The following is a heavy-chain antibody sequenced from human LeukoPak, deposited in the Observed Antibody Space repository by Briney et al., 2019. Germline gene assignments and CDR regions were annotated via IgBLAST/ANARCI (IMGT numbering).Heavy chain of an antibody. CDR3: ARVAGRSWYKWFDT. Sequence: ASVKVSCKASGYTFTGYFLYWVRQAPGQGPECVGGRNPNSGGTNYAEKFQGRVTMTRDTCISTAYMELSRLRSDDTAVYYCARVAGRSWYKWFDTGGQGPLVTVSS. CDR2: RNPNSGGT. D-gene: IGHD6-13*01. CDR1: GYTFTGYF. V-gene: IGHV1-2*02. J-gene: IGHJ5*02.